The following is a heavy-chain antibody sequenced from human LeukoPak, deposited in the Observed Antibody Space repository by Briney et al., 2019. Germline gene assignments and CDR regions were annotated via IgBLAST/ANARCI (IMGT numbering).Heavy chain of an antibody. V-gene: IGHV4-59*08. CDR2: IYYSGST. Sequence: KPSETLSLTCTVSGGSISRYYWSWIRQPPGKGLEWIGYIYYSGSTNYNPSLKSRVTISVDPSKNQFSLKLSSVTAADTAMYYCARHPPYYDYSSGYYSGNAFDIWGQGTMVTVSS. CDR3: ARHPPYYDYSSGYYSGNAFDI. CDR1: GGSISRYY. D-gene: IGHD3-22*01. J-gene: IGHJ3*02.